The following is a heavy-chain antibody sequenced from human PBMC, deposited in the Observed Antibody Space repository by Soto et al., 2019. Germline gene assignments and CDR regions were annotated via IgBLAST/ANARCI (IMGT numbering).Heavy chain of an antibody. J-gene: IGHJ4*02. D-gene: IGHD1-1*01. CDR3: LHVNGGRPTTN. Sequence: QITLKESGPTLVKPTQTLTLTCTYSGFSLRTAGMGVGWIRQPPGKAPEWLALLYWDDSPRYRPSLRRRLTVTEVTSKNQVVLTLTDMDPVDTATDFCLHVNGGRPTTNWGQGSLITVSS. CDR1: GFSLRTAGMG. V-gene: IGHV2-5*02. CDR2: LYWDDSP.